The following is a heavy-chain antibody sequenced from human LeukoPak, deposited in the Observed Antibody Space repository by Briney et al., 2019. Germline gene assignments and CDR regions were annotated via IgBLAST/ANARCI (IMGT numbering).Heavy chain of an antibody. D-gene: IGHD3-22*01. J-gene: IGHJ4*02. CDR3: AKDQFSITMIVVVSPFDY. CDR2: IRYDGSNK. Sequence: PGGSLRLSCAASGFTFSSYGMHWVRQAPGKGLEWVAFIRYDGSNKYYADSVKGRFTISRDNSKNTLYLQMNSLRAEDKAVYYCAKDQFSITMIVVVSPFDYWGQGTLVTVSS. V-gene: IGHV3-30*02. CDR1: GFTFSSYG.